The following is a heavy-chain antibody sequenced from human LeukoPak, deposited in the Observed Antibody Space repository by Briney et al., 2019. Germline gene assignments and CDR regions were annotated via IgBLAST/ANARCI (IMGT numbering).Heavy chain of an antibody. Sequence: SETLSLTCAVYGGSFSGYYWSWIRQPPGKGLEWIGEINHSGSTNYNPYLKSRVTISVDTSKNQFSLKLSSVTAADTAVYYCASTLDGGPDAFDIWGQGTMVTVSS. CDR2: INHSGST. CDR3: ASTLDGGPDAFDI. CDR1: GGSFSGYY. J-gene: IGHJ3*02. V-gene: IGHV4-34*01. D-gene: IGHD4-23*01.